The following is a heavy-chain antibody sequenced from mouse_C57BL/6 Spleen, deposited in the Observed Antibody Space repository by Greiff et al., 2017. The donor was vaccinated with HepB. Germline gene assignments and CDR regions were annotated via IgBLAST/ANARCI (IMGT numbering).Heavy chain of an antibody. D-gene: IGHD4-1*01. Sequence: EVKLVESGGGLVKPGGSLKLSCAASGFTFSDYGMHWVRQAPEKGLEWVAYISSGSSTIYYADTVKGRFTISRDNAKNTLFLQMTSLRSEDTAMYYCARPTGTDFDYWGQGTTLTVSS. J-gene: IGHJ2*01. CDR1: GFTFSDYG. V-gene: IGHV5-17*01. CDR3: ARPTGTDFDY. CDR2: ISSGSSTI.